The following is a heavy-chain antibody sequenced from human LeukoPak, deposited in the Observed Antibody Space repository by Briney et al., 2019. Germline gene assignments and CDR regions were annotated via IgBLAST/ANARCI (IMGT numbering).Heavy chain of an antibody. D-gene: IGHD3-10*01. CDR3: ARRTGSYFGQFDY. CDR2: IYYSGST. Sequence: SETLSLTCSVSGGSISSNSYSWGWIRQPPGKGLEWIGSIYYSGSTHYNPSLKSRVTISVDTSKNQFSLRLSSVTAADTAVYYCARRTGSYFGQFDYWGQGTLVTVSS. V-gene: IGHV4-39*07. CDR1: GGSISSNSYS. J-gene: IGHJ4*02.